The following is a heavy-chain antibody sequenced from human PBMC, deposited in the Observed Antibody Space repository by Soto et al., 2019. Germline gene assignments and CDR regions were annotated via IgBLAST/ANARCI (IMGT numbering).Heavy chain of an antibody. CDR3: ARQLPVGATSWFDP. J-gene: IGHJ5*02. Sequence: SETLSLTCSVSGGSINSDDSFWGWVRQSPGKGLEWIGSLYYGGSTFYNPSLKSRVTISLDTSKNQFSLRLTSVTAADTAIYYCARQLPVGATSWFDPWGQGTLVPS. CDR1: GGSINSDDSF. CDR2: LYYGGST. D-gene: IGHD1-26*01. V-gene: IGHV4-39*01.